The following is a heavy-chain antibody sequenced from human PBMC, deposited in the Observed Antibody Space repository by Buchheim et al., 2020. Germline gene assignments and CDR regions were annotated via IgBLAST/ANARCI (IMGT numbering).Heavy chain of an antibody. D-gene: IGHD2/OR15-2a*01. Sequence: QVQLVESGGGVVQPGRSLRLSCAASGFTFSSYGMHWVRQAPGKGLEWVAVISYDGSNKYYADSVKGRFTISRDNSKNTLYLQMNSLRAEDTAVYYCAKDPRQSYYFLSFNWFDPWGQGTL. CDR2: ISYDGSNK. J-gene: IGHJ5*02. CDR1: GFTFSSYG. CDR3: AKDPRQSYYFLSFNWFDP. V-gene: IGHV3-30*18.